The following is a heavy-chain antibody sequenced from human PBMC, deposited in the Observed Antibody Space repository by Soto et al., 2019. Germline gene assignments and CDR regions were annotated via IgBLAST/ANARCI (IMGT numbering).Heavy chain of an antibody. Sequence: QVRLQQWGAGLLKLSETLSVTCAVYGGSFSGYFWTWIRQSPERGLEWIGHINHSGSTNYNPSLKSRVTISVDTSKNQFSLRLTSVTAADTAVYYCARELHRGGTDSWGRGTPVTV. CDR2: INHSGST. CDR3: ARELHRGGTDS. J-gene: IGHJ4*02. D-gene: IGHD1-1*01. CDR1: GGSFSGYF. V-gene: IGHV4-34*02.